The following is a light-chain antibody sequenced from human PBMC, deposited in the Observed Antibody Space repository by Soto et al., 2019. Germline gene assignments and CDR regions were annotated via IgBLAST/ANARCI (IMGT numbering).Light chain of an antibody. CDR1: QTIATF. CDR2: GAS. Sequence: IQMTQSPSSLSASVGDRVTIICRASQTIATFLNWYQQKPGKAPKLLIYGASTLQSGVPSRFSGSGSGADFTLTISSLQPEDSATYYCQLSHTTLTFGQGTRLEIK. V-gene: IGKV1-39*01. J-gene: IGKJ5*01. CDR3: QLSHTTLT.